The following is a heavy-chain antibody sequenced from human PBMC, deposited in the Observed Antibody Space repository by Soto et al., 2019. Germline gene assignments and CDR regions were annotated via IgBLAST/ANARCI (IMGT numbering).Heavy chain of an antibody. CDR1: GGSFSGYY. V-gene: IGHV4-34*01. CDR2: INHSGST. J-gene: IGHJ4*02. CDR3: ARGRGAAAGSNY. Sequence: QVQLQQWGAGLLKPSETLSLTCAVYGGSFSGYYWSWIRQPAGKGVEWIGEINHSGSTNYNPSLKSRVTISVDTSKNQFSLKLSSVTAADTAVYYCARGRGAAAGSNYWGQGTLVTVSS. D-gene: IGHD6-13*01.